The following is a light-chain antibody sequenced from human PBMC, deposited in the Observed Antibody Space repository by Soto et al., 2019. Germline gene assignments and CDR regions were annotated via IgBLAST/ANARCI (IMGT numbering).Light chain of an antibody. J-gene: IGLJ3*02. Sequence: QSALTQPASVSGSPGQSITISCTGTSSDIGGYVYVSWYQQHPGKAPKLIIYEVSNRPSGVSDRFSGSKSGNTASLTISGLQAEDEADYYCSSYPNNNWVFGGGTKLTVL. V-gene: IGLV2-14*01. CDR1: SSDIGGYVY. CDR3: SSYPNNNWV. CDR2: EVS.